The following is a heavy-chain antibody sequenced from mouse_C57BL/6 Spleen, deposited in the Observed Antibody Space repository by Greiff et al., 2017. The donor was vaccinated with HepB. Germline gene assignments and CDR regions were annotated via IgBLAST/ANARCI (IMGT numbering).Heavy chain of an antibody. CDR2: IDPSDSYT. CDR3: AATTVVGRGYFDV. CDR1: GYTFTSYW. D-gene: IGHD1-1*01. V-gene: IGHV1-69*01. J-gene: IGHJ1*03. Sequence: QVQLKQPGAELVMPGASVKLSCKASGYTFTSYWMHWVKQRPGQGLEWIGEIDPSDSYTDYNQKFKGKSTLTVDKSSSTAYMQLSSLTSEDSAVYYCAATTVVGRGYFDVWGTGTTVTVSS.